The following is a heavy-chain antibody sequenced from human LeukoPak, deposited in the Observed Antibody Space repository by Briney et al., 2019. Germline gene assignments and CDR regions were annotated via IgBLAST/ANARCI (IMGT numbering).Heavy chain of an antibody. CDR3: ARDSFAAGSYRNWFDP. CDR1: GYTFTGYY. CDR2: INPNSGGT. D-gene: IGHD1-26*01. J-gene: IGHJ5*02. V-gene: IGHV1-2*02. Sequence: ASVKVSCKASGYTFTGYYMHWVRQAPGQGLEWMGWINPNSGGTNYAQKFQGRVTMTRDTSISTAYMELSRLRSDGTAVYYCARDSFAAGSYRNWFDPWGQGTLVTVSS.